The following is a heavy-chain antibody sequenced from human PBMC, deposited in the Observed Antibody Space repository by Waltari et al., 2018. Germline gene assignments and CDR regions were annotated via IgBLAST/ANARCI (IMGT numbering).Heavy chain of an antibody. Sequence: QVQLQESGPGLVKPSETLSLTCTVSGGSISSYYWSWIRQPRGNGLDWIGYIYYSGGTNYKPPLKSRVTISVDTSKNQFSLKLSSVTAADTDVYYCARYSSGWYFDYWGQGTLVTVSS. D-gene: IGHD6-19*01. CDR2: IYYSGGT. J-gene: IGHJ4*02. CDR1: GGSISSYY. CDR3: ARYSSGWYFDY. V-gene: IGHV4-59*01.